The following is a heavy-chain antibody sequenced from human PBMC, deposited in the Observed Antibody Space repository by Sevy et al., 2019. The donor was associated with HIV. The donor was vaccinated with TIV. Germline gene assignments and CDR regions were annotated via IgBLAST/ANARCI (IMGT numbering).Heavy chain of an antibody. D-gene: IGHD2-2*01. CDR1: GGSFSGYY. CDR3: ARSKDCSSTSCYKPFDY. CDR2: INHSGST. V-gene: IGHV4-34*01. J-gene: IGHJ4*02. Sequence: SETLSLTCAVYGGSFSGYYWSWIRQPPGKGLEWIGEINHSGSTNYNPSLKSRVTISVDTSKNQFSLKLSSVTAADTAVYYCARSKDCSSTSCYKPFDYWGKGTLVTVSS.